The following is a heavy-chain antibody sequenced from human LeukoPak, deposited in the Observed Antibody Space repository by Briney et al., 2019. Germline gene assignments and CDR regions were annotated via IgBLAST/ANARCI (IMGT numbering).Heavy chain of an antibody. D-gene: IGHD2-15*01. V-gene: IGHV3-33*01. J-gene: IGHJ4*02. CDR2: IWYDGSNK. CDR1: GFTFSSYG. Sequence: GGSLRLSCAASGFTFSSYGMHWVRQAPGKGLEWVAVIWYDGSNKYYADSVKGRFTISRDNSKNTLYLQMNSLRAEDTAVYYCARDWSSGGSCTGFWGQGTLVTVSS. CDR3: ARDWSSGGSCTGF.